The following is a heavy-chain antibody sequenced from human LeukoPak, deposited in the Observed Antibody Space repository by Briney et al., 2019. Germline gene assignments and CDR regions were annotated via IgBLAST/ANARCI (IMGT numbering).Heavy chain of an antibody. J-gene: IGHJ4*02. Sequence: ASVKVSCKASGYTFTGYGISWVRQAPGQGLEWMGWISAYNDNTNYAQKLQGRVTMTTDTSASTAYMELRSLRSDDTAVYYCARHGGYDFWSGYYEYWGQGTLVTVSS. V-gene: IGHV1-18*01. CDR3: ARHGGYDFWSGYYEY. CDR1: GYTFTGYG. D-gene: IGHD3-3*01. CDR2: ISAYNDNT.